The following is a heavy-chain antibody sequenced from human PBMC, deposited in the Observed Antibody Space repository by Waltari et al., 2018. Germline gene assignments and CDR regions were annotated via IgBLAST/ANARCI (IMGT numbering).Heavy chain of an antibody. CDR2: AHYSGTT. CDR3: ARESGRDYFLDY. V-gene: IGHV4-39*07. D-gene: IGHD3-10*01. CDR1: GGSIRSSSYY. Sequence: QLQLQESGPGLVKPSETLSLSCTVSGGSIRSSSYYWGWIRQSPEKGLEWIGIAHYSGTTHYTPSLRSRVTISVDTSKNQFSLKLSSVTAADTAVYYCARESGRDYFLDYWGQGTLVTVSS. J-gene: IGHJ4*02.